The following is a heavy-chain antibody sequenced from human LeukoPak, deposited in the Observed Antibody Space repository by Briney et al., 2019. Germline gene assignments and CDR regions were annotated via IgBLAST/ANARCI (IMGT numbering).Heavy chain of an antibody. CDR1: TFNNYA. Sequence: GGSLRLSCTFTFNNYAMNWVRQAPGRGLEWVSAASAGGATYYADSVKGRFTISRDNSKNTMFLQMNSLRVEDTAVYYCTKGSWFAPWGQGTLVTVSS. J-gene: IGHJ5*02. CDR3: TKGSWFAP. CDR2: ASAGGAT. V-gene: IGHV3-23*01.